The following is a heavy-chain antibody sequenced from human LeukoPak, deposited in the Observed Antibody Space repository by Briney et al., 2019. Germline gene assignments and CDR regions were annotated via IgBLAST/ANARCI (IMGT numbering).Heavy chain of an antibody. CDR1: GFTFSDYR. D-gene: IGHD3-16*02. CDR3: AKYVITFGGVIAPFDY. Sequence: QSGGSLRLSCAASGFTFSDYRMTWVRQAPGKGLEWVSAISGSGGSTYYADSVKGRFTISRDNSKNTLYLQMNSLRAEDTAVYYCAKYVITFGGVIAPFDYWGQGTLVTVSS. CDR2: ISGSGGST. J-gene: IGHJ4*02. V-gene: IGHV3-23*01.